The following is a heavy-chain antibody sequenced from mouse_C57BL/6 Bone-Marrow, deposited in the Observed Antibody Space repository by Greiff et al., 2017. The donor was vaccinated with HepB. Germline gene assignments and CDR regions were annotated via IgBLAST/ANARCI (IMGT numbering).Heavy chain of an antibody. CDR2: IWSGGST. CDR1: GFSLTSYG. V-gene: IGHV2-2*01. CDR3: ARKNYGSSRHWYFDV. Sequence: VKLVESGPGLVQPSQSLSITCTVSGFSLTSYGVHWVRQSPGKGLEWLGVIWSGGSTDYNAAFISRLSISKDNSKSQVFFKMNSLQADDTAIYYCARKNYGSSRHWYFDVWGTGTTVTVSS. J-gene: IGHJ1*03. D-gene: IGHD1-1*01.